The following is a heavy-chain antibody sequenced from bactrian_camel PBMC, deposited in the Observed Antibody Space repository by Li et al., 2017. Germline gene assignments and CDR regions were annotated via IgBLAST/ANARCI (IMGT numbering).Heavy chain of an antibody. J-gene: IGHJ4*01. Sequence: HVQLVESGGGSVQAGGSLRLSCAFSGGTRGNRICMGWFRQPPGKEREGVAVIDSDGSTSYADSEKGRFTISRDYGDNSIYLQMDSLKPEDTAMYHCAAAISVCYADYVPTFLGYQGQGTQVTVS. D-gene: IGHD3*01. CDR2: IDSDGST. V-gene: IGHV3S53*01. CDR1: GGTRGNRI.